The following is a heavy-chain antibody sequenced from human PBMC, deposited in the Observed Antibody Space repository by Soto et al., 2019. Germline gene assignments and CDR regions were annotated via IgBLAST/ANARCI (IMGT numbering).Heavy chain of an antibody. Sequence: QLQQWGAGLLKPSETLSLTCAVNAESFSGYYWSWIRQPPGKGLEWLGEINHRGITNYNPSLKSRVTISVDTSKNRFSLKLSSVPAADTAVYYCARGRGYSQRTITTYNWFDPWGQGTLVTVSS. CDR2: INHRGIT. CDR1: AESFSGYY. CDR3: ARGRGYSQRTITTYNWFDP. J-gene: IGHJ5*02. V-gene: IGHV4-34*01. D-gene: IGHD1-20*01.